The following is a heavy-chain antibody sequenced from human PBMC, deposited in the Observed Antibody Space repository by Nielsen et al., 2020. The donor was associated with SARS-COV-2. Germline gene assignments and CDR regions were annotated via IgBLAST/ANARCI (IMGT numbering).Heavy chain of an antibody. CDR3: ARLLGSYSSSWYVLGPQNNWFDP. CDR2: IYYSGST. J-gene: IGHJ5*02. V-gene: IGHV4-59*08. Sequence: WIRQPPGKGLEWIGYIYYSGSTNYNPSLKSRVTISVDTSKNQFSLKLSSVTAADTAVYYCARLLGSYSSSWYVLGPQNNWFDPWGQGTLVTVSS. D-gene: IGHD6-13*01.